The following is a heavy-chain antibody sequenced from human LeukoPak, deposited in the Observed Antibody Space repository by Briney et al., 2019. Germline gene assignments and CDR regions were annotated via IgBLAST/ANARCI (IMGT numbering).Heavy chain of an antibody. J-gene: IGHJ3*01. V-gene: IGHV4-59*01. CDR2: IYYSGST. Sequence: SETLSLTCTVSGGSISYYYWSWIRQPPGKGLEWIGYIYYSGSTNYNPSLKSRVTISVDTSKNQFFLNLTSVTTADTAVYYRARVSCSSTSCPRRDALDVWGQGTMVTVSS. D-gene: IGHD2-2*01. CDR3: ARVSCSSTSCPRRDALDV. CDR1: GGSISYYY.